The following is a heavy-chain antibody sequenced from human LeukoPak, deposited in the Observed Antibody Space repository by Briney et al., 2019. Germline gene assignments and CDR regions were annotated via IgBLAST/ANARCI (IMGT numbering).Heavy chain of an antibody. V-gene: IGHV3-7*01. CDR1: GFSFSSYW. J-gene: IGHJ3*02. CDR3: AKYRTRAAADDAFDI. CDR2: IKEDGSDK. Sequence: GGSLRLSCAASGFSFSSYWMSWVRQAPGKGLEWVANIKEDGSDKYYVEYVEGRFTISRDNAKNSLYLQLNSLRAEDTAVYFCAKYRTRAAADDAFDIWGQGTMVTVSS. D-gene: IGHD6-13*01.